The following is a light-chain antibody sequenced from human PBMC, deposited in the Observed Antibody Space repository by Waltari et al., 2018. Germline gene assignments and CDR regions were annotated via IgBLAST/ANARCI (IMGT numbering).Light chain of an antibody. CDR2: VNSDGSH. V-gene: IGLV4-69*01. J-gene: IGLJ3*02. CDR1: SGHITNV. CDR3: ETGGHGTWV. Sequence: QLVLTQSPSASASLGASVKLTCTLSSGHITNVIAWHQQQPGKGPRYLMKVNSDGSHRKGDDIPVRFAGAGSGPGRYLPIASLQSGDEADYYCETGGHGTWVFGGGTKLTVL.